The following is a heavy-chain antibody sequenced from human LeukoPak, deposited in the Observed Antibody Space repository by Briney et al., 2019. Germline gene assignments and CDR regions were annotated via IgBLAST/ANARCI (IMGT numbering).Heavy chain of an antibody. CDR1: GGSFSGYY. Sequence: SETLSLTCAVYGGSFSGYYWSWIRQPPGKGLEWIGEINHSGSTNYNPSLKSRVTISVDTSKNQFSLKLSSVTAADTAVYYCARDAVAGVINWFDPWGQGTLVTVSS. D-gene: IGHD6-19*01. J-gene: IGHJ5*02. V-gene: IGHV4-34*01. CDR2: INHSGST. CDR3: ARDAVAGVINWFDP.